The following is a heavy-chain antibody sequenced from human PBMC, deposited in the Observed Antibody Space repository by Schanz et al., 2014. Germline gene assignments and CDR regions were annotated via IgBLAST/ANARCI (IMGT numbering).Heavy chain of an antibody. D-gene: IGHD3-16*01. J-gene: IGHJ6*03. CDR1: GFTFSNYA. CDR3: VREEDYPSFLGYYDYMDV. Sequence: EVQLLESGGGLVQPGGSLRLSCAASGFTFSNYAMGWVRQTPGKGLEWVSTLSGSGAGTFYADSVKGRFTISRDNSKSMLFLEMSSLRVEDTAVYYCVREEDYPSFLGYYDYMDVWGKGTSVTVSS. CDR2: LSGSGAGT. V-gene: IGHV3-23*01.